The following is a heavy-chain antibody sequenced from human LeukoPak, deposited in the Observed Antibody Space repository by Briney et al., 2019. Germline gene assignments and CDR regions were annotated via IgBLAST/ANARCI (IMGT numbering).Heavy chain of an antibody. V-gene: IGHV3-23*01. Sequence: GGSLRLSCAASGFTFSNYAMSWVRQAPGKGLEWVSGVSGSGGVTYHAESVKGRFTISRDNSKNTLHLQMNSLRAEGTAVYYCATFLAIVTARDSLYFQHWGQGTLVTVSS. CDR3: ATFLAIVTARDSLYFQH. CDR1: GFTFSNYA. D-gene: IGHD3-3*02. J-gene: IGHJ1*01. CDR2: VSGSGGVT.